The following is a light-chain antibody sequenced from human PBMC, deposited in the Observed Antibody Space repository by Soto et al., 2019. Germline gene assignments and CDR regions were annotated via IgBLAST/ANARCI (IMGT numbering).Light chain of an antibody. V-gene: IGKV1-5*01. J-gene: IGKJ1*01. Sequence: DIQMTQSPSTLPASVGDRFTITCRASQSISNWLAWYQQKPGKAPKLLIYDASSLESGVPSRFSGSGSGTEFTLTISSLQPDDFATYYCQQYNSYSQTFGQGTKVDIK. CDR1: QSISNW. CDR2: DAS. CDR3: QQYNSYSQT.